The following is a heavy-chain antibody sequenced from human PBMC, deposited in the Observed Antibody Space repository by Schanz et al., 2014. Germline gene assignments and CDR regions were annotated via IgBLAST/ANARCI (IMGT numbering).Heavy chain of an antibody. V-gene: IGHV3-23*01. CDR2: MIGSGSNV. Sequence: EVQLLESGGGLVQPGGSLRLSCAASGFTFSIYGMSWVRQAPGKGLEWVSRMIGSGSNVFYADSVKGRFTISRDNLKNTVYLQMNSLRAGDTAVYYCAKDGRLPYYGTGSDFDYWGQGTLVAVSS. CDR1: GFTFSIYG. J-gene: IGHJ4*02. CDR3: AKDGRLPYYGTGSDFDY. D-gene: IGHD3-22*01.